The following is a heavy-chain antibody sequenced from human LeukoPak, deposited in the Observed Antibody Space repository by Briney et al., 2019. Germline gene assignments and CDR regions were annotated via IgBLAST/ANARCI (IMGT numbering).Heavy chain of an antibody. CDR2: IYTSGST. CDR1: GGSISSGSYY. Sequence: SETLSLTCTVSGGSISSGSYYWSWIRQPAGKGLEWIGRIYTSGSTNYNPSLKSRVTISVDTSKNQFFLKLSSVTAADTAAYYCARVGGAAAFRAFDIWGQGTMVTVSS. CDR3: ARVGGAAAFRAFDI. D-gene: IGHD6-13*01. V-gene: IGHV4-61*02. J-gene: IGHJ3*02.